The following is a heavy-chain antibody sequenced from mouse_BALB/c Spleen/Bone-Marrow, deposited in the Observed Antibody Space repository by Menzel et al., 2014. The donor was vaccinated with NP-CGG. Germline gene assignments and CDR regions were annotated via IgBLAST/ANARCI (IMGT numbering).Heavy chain of an antibody. Sequence: VKLVESGAELGMPGASVKMSCKASGYTFTDNWMYWVKQRPGQGLEWIGAIDTSDSYTNFNQKFMGKASLTADASSSTAYMQVSSLTSDDSAVYYCARGGHDFSLDYWGQGTSVTVSS. V-gene: IGHV1-69*01. J-gene: IGHJ4*01. CDR3: ARGGHDFSLDY. D-gene: IGHD2-4*01. CDR2: IDTSDSYT. CDR1: GYTFTDNW.